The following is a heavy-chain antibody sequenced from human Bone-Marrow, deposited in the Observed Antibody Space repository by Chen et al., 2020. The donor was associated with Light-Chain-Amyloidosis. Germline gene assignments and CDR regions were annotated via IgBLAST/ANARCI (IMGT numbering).Heavy chain of an antibody. V-gene: IGHV1-3*01. CDR3: ARVQYCTGGTCYSDALDI. D-gene: IGHD2-15*01. Sequence: QVQFVQSGAEGKKPGASVKISCKASGDTLTKYTLHWVRQAPGQRLEWMGWINAANSNTKYSQKFQGRVTMTRDTSANTAYMELSSLSSEDTAVYYCARVQYCTGGTCYSDALDIWGQGTMVTVSS. CDR2: INAANSNT. J-gene: IGHJ3*02. CDR1: GDTLTKYT.